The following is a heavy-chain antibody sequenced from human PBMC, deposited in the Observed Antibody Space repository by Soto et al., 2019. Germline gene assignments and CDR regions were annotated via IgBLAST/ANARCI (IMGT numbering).Heavy chain of an antibody. CDR1: GFSLSSTRMA. Sequence: QITLKESGPTLVKPTQTLTLTCTFSGFSLSSTRMAVGWIRQPPGKALEWLALIYWYDDKRYSPCLKSRLTITKDTSKNQVVLTMSNMDPVDTDRYYCAHIVVAGLGYYFDYWGQGTLVTISS. CDR3: AHIVVAGLGYYFDY. J-gene: IGHJ4*02. CDR2: IYWYDDK. D-gene: IGHD6-19*01. V-gene: IGHV2-5*01.